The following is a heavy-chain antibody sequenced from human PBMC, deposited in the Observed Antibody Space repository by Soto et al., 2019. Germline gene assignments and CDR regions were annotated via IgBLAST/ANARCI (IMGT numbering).Heavy chain of an antibody. CDR3: ARGSRHLLR. CDR1: GGSIGSIGYY. V-gene: IGHV4-39*01. Sequence: PSETLSLTCTVSGGSIGSIGYYWGWIRQRPGKGLEWIGSIYYSGSAYNDPSLKSRVTISVDTSKNQFSLKLSSVTAADTAVYYCARGSRHLLRWGQGTLVTVSS. D-gene: IGHD1-26*01. J-gene: IGHJ4*02. CDR2: IYYSGSA.